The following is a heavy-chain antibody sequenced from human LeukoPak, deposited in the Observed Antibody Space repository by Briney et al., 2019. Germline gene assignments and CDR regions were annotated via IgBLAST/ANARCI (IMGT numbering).Heavy chain of an antibody. CDR3: ARDQHLSASDAFDI. J-gene: IGHJ3*02. Sequence: GGSLRLSCAASGFTFSSYAMSWVRQAPGRGLEWVSSLTYAGDTTYFADSVKGRFTISRDNSKNTLYLRMNSLRVEDTAIYYCARDQHLSASDAFDIWGQGTMVTVSS. CDR1: GFTFSSYA. V-gene: IGHV3-23*01. CDR2: LTYAGDTT. D-gene: IGHD3-16*02.